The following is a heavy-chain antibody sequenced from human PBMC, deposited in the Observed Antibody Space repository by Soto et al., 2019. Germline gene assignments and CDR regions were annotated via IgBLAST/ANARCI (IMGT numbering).Heavy chain of an antibody. Sequence: QVQLVQSGAEVKKPGSSVKVSCKASGGSFRSYAISWVRQAPVQGLEWMGGIIPIFGTATYAQKFQGRVTIIADKSTSTAYMGLSSLRSEDTAVYYCARAGPVAGNHAFDIWGQGTLVTVSS. CDR3: ARAGPVAGNHAFDI. J-gene: IGHJ3*02. D-gene: IGHD6-19*01. V-gene: IGHV1-69*06. CDR1: GGSFRSYA. CDR2: IIPIFGTA.